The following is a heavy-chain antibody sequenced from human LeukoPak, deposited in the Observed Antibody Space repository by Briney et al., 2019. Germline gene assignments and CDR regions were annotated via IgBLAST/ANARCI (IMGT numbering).Heavy chain of an antibody. CDR1: GFTFRMFV. J-gene: IGHJ6*02. CDR3: AKGNWMPGDGMDV. Sequence: GGSLRLSCAASGFTFRMFVLHWVRQAPGKGLEWVAGISSDGTASISYADSVKGRFTISRDNSKNTLYLQMNSLRADDTAVYYCAKGNWMPGDGMDVWGQGTTVTVSS. D-gene: IGHD1-1*01. V-gene: IGHV3-30*04. CDR2: ISSDGTASI.